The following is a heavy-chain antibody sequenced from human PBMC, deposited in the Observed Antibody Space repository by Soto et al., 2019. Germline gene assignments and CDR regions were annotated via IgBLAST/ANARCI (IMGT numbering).Heavy chain of an antibody. J-gene: IGHJ4*02. CDR2: IKQDGSEK. Sequence: EVQLVESGGGLVQPGGSLRLSCAASGFTFSSYWMSWVRQAPGKGLEWVANIKQDGSEKYYVDSVKGRFTISRDNDKNSLNLQMNSLRAEDTAVYYCARVTDYYESSGYFDYWGQGTLVTVSS. V-gene: IGHV3-7*01. CDR1: GFTFSSYW. CDR3: ARVTDYYESSGYFDY. D-gene: IGHD3-22*01.